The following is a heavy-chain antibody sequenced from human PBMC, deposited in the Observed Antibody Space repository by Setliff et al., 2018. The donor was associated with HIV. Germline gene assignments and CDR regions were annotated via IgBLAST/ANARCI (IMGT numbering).Heavy chain of an antibody. V-gene: IGHV4-4*07. D-gene: IGHD3-10*01. Sequence: SETLSLTCTVSGDSISSYYWSWIRQTAGKGLEWIGRIYTSGTTNYNPSLKRRVTMSVDTSKNQFSLRLSSVTAADTAVYYCARAFGSGSYRWFDPWGQGTLVTVSS. CDR2: IYTSGTT. J-gene: IGHJ5*02. CDR3: ARAFGSGSYRWFDP. CDR1: GDSISSYY.